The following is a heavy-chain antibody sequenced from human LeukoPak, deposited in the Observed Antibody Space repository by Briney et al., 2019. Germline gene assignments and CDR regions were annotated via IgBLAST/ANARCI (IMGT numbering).Heavy chain of an antibody. J-gene: IGHJ4*02. CDR3: ARGPRESTTSDY. CDR1: VYGFINYD. Sequence: ASVKVSCKTSVYGFINYDINWVRQATGQGLDWMGWMDPNNGNTGYAQKLQGRVTMTRDTSTNTAYMELSSLTSEDTAVYYCARGPRESTTSDYWGQGTLVTVSS. V-gene: IGHV1-8*02. D-gene: IGHD1-14*01. CDR2: MDPNNGNT.